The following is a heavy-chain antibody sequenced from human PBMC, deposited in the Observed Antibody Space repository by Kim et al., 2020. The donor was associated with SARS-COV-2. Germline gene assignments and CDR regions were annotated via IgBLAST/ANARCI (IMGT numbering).Heavy chain of an antibody. CDR1: GFTFGDYA. CDR3: AKDRAVTTRGWFDP. J-gene: IGHJ5*02. D-gene: IGHD4-17*01. CDR2: ISWNSGSI. V-gene: IGHV3-9*01. Sequence: GGSLRLSCAASGFTFGDYAMHWVRQAPGKGLEWVSGISWNSGSIGYADSVKGRFTISRDNAKNSLYLQMNSLRAEDTALYYCAKDRAVTTRGWFDPWGQGTLVTVSS.